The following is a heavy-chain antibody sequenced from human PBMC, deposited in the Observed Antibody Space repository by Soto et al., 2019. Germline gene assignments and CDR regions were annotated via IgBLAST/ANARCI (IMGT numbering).Heavy chain of an antibody. CDR3: ARHGGYYFDY. V-gene: IGHV4-34*01. D-gene: IGHD3-16*01. J-gene: IGHJ4*02. CDR2: IYQRESI. Sequence: QVQLQQWGAGLLKPPETLSLTCAVYSGSFSGYYWSWIRQPPGKGLEWIGEIYQRESIIYNPSLKSRVTISGDSSKNQFSLKLSSVTAADTAVYYCARHGGYYFDYWGQGTLVTVSS. CDR1: SGSFSGYY.